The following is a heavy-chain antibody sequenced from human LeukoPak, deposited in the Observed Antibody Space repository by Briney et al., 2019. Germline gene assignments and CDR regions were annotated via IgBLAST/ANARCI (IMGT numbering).Heavy chain of an antibody. CDR3: ARGPRGSYGNPYWYFDL. D-gene: IGHD3-16*01. V-gene: IGHV4-34*01. Sequence: SETLSLTCAVYGGSFSGYYWSWIRQPPGKGLEWIGEINHSGNTNYNPSLKSRATISVDTSKNQFSLKLTSVSAADTAEYYCARGPRGSYGNPYWYFDLWGRGTLVTVSS. CDR1: GGSFSGYY. CDR2: INHSGNT. J-gene: IGHJ2*01.